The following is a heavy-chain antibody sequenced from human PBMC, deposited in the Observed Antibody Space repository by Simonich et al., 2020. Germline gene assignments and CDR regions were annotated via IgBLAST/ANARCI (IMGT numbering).Heavy chain of an antibody. Sequence: EVQLVESGGGLVQLGGSLRLSCSASGLTFSSYDMHWVRQATGKGLEWVSAIGTAGDTYYPGYVKGRFTISRENAKNSLYLQMNSLRAGDTAVYYCARGGYSGSYNWFDPWGQGTLVTVSS. CDR3: ARGGYSGSYNWFDP. CDR2: IGTAGDT. V-gene: IGHV3-13*01. CDR1: GLTFSSYD. D-gene: IGHD1-26*01. J-gene: IGHJ5*02.